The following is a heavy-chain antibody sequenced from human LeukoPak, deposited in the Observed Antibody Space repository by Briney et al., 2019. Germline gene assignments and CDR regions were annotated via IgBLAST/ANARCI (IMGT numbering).Heavy chain of an antibody. CDR3: ARGDYYDSSGYDAFDI. CDR2: IKQDGSEK. Sequence: GGSLRLSCAASGFTFSSYGMHWVRQAPGKGLEWVANIKQDGSEKYYVDSVKGRFTISRDNAKNSLYLQMNSLRAEDTALYYCARGDYYDSSGYDAFDIWGQGTMVTVSS. D-gene: IGHD3-22*01. CDR1: GFTFSSYG. J-gene: IGHJ3*02. V-gene: IGHV3-7*03.